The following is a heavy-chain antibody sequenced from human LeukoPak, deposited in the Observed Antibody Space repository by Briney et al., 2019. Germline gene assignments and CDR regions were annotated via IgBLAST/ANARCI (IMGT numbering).Heavy chain of an antibody. CDR2: INPNRGGT. J-gene: IGHJ4*02. V-gene: IGHV1-2*02. CDR3: ATGTLVRGLGD. CDR1: GYTFTGYY. Sequence: ASVKVSCKASGYTFTGYYMHWVRQAPGQGLEWMGWINPNRGGTNYAQKLRGRVTMTRDTSISTAYMELSRLRSDDTAVYYCATGTLVRGLGDWGQGTLVTVSS. D-gene: IGHD3-10*01.